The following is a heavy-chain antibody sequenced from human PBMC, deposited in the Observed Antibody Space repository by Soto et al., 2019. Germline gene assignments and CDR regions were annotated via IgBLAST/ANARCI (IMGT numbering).Heavy chain of an antibody. Sequence: PSQTLSPTCAISGDSVSSNSAAWNWIRQSPSRGLEWLGRTYYRSKWYNDYAVSVKSRITINPDTSKNQFSLQLNSVTPEDTAVYYCARGRGYCSSTSCYTYYYYGMDVWGQGTTVTVS. D-gene: IGHD2-2*02. CDR1: GDSVSSNSAA. CDR2: TYYRSKWYN. V-gene: IGHV6-1*01. CDR3: ARGRGYCSSTSCYTYYYYGMDV. J-gene: IGHJ6*02.